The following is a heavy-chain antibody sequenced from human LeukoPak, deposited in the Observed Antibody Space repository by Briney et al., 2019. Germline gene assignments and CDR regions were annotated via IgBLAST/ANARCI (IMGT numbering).Heavy chain of an antibody. V-gene: IGHV3-7*01. CDR2: IKQDGSEK. CDR1: GFTFSNYW. J-gene: IGHJ4*02. Sequence: GGSLRLSCAASGFTFSNYWMSWVRQAPGKGLEWVANIKQDGSEKYYVDSVKGRFTISRDNAKNSLYLQMNSLRAEDTAVYYCARSRRRELLRTYFDYWGQGTLVTVSS. D-gene: IGHD1-26*01. CDR3: ARSRRRELLRTYFDY.